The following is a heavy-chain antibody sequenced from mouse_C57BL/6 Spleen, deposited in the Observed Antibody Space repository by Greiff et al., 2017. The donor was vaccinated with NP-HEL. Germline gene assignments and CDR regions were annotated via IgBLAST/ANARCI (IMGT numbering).Heavy chain of an antibody. CDR3: ARERWLLYYFDY. Sequence: EVKLMESGGGLVKPGGSLKLSCAASGFTFSDYGMHWVRQAPEKGLEWVAYISSGSSTIYYADTVKGRFTISRDNAKNTLFLQMTSLRSEDTAMYYWARERWLLYYFDYWGQGTTLTVAS. V-gene: IGHV5-17*01. J-gene: IGHJ2*01. CDR1: GFTFSDYG. CDR2: ISSGSSTI. D-gene: IGHD2-3*01.